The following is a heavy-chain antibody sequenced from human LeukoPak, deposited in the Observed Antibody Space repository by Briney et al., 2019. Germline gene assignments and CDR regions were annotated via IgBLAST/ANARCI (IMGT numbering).Heavy chain of an antibody. J-gene: IGHJ4*02. CDR2: ISSSSSYI. D-gene: IGHD5-12*01. CDR1: GFTFSSYS. V-gene: IGHV3-21*01. Sequence: GGSLRLSCAASGFTFSSYSMNWVRQAPGKGLEWVSSISSSSSYIYYADSVKGRFTISRDNAKNSLYLQMNSLRAGDTAVYYCARDGYGSSHGGYWGQGTLVTVSS. CDR3: ARDGYGSSHGGY.